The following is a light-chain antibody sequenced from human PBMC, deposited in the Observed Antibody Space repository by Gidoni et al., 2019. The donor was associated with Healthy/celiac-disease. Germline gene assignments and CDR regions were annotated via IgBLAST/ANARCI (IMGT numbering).Light chain of an antibody. J-gene: IGKJ5*01. CDR1: QRVSSSY. Sequence: ILLTPSPAPLSLSPGDSATLSCGASQRVSSSYLAWYQQNPGQAPRLLSYDASSRATGIPDRFSGSGSGTDFTLTISSLEPEDFAVYYCQQYGSSPSTFGQGTRLEIK. CDR3: QQYGSSPST. V-gene: IGKV3D-20*01. CDR2: DAS.